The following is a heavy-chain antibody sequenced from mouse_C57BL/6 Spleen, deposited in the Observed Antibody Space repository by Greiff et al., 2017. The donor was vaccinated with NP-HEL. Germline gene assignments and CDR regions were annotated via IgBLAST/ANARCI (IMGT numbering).Heavy chain of an antibody. CDR3: ARNPNYYGSSYAMDY. CDR1: GYTFTSYW. J-gene: IGHJ4*01. D-gene: IGHD1-1*01. CDR2: IYPGSGST. V-gene: IGHV1-55*01. Sequence: QVQLKQPGAELVKPGASVKMSCKASGYTFTSYWITWVKQRPGQGLEWIGDIYPGSGSTNYNEKFKSKATLTVDTSSSTAYMQLSSLTSEDSAVYYCARNPNYYGSSYAMDYWGQGTSVTVSS.